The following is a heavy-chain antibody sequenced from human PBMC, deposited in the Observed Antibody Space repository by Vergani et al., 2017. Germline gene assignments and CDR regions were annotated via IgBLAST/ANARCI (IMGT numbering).Heavy chain of an antibody. CDR3: ARARCIETCYMSNWLDS. CDR1: GFSFNSYW. J-gene: IGHJ5*01. V-gene: IGHV3-74*03. D-gene: IGHD3-9*01. CDR2: IKSDGSIT. Sequence: DVHLAESGGGFFQPGGSLRLSCSASGFSFNSYWMHWVRQVPGKGLLCVSRIKSDGSITADADSVKGRFTISRDNAQNTLYLQMNSLRVEDTGVYYFARARCIETCYMSNWLDSWGQGTLGTVSS.